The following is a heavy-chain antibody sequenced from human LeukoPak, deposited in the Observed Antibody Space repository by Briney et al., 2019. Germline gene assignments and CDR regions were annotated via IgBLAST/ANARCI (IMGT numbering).Heavy chain of an antibody. CDR1: GFTFSHYG. J-gene: IGHJ4*02. D-gene: IGHD2-15*01. CDR3: VRGSGGNGYGYWGDY. Sequence: GGSLRLSCAASGFTFSHYGMHWVRQAPGMGLEWVAVIWFHGGEIHYPDSVKGRFTISRDNSKNTLYLQMDNLRADDTAVYYCVRGSGGNGYGYWGDYWGQGTLVTVSS. CDR2: IWFHGGEI. V-gene: IGHV3-33*01.